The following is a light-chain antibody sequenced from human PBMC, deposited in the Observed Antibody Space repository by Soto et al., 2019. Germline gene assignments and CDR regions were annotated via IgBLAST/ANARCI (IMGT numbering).Light chain of an antibody. Sequence: EIVLTQSPANLSLSQGERATLSCRASQSVSSYLAWYQQKPGPAPRLLIFDASNSATGIPPRFSGSGSGTNFTCTISILAPEDFVVYYGQPRSSWGTFGPWTKVEIE. CDR2: DAS. CDR1: QSVSSY. J-gene: IGKJ3*01. CDR3: QPRSSWGT. V-gene: IGKV3-11*01.